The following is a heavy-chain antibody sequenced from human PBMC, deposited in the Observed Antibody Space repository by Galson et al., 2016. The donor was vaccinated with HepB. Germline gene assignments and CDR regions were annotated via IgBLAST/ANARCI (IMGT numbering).Heavy chain of an antibody. D-gene: IGHD2/OR15-2a*01. CDR3: SRDNNYYYGMDV. J-gene: IGHJ6*02. CDR1: GFTVSSNY. V-gene: IGHV3-53*01. CDR2: IYSGGST. Sequence: SLRLSCAASGFTVSSNYMTWVRQAPGKGLEWVSVIYSGGSTYYADSVKGRFIISRDNSKNTLYLQMNSLRAEDTAVYYCSRDNNYYYGMDVVGQGTTVTVS.